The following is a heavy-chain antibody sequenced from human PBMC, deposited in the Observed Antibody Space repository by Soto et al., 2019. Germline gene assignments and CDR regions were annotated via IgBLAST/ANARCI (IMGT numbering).Heavy chain of an antibody. Sequence: GGSLRLSSAASGFTFSSYGMHWVRQAPGKGLEWVAVISYDGSNKYYADSVKGRFTISRDNPKNTLYLQMNSLRAEDTAVYYCAKDARDIVLMVYAYFDYWGQGTLVTVSS. J-gene: IGHJ4*02. CDR1: GFTFSSYG. CDR3: AKDARDIVLMVYAYFDY. D-gene: IGHD2-8*01. V-gene: IGHV3-30*18. CDR2: ISYDGSNK.